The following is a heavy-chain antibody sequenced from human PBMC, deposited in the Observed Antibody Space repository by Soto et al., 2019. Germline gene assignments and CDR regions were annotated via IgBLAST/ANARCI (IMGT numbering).Heavy chain of an antibody. D-gene: IGHD3-10*01. Sequence: ESGPTVVNPTETLTLTCSVSWFSLSNARVGVSWIRQPPGKALEWLAHIFSNDEKSYSPSLKSRLTISKDTSKSQVVLTMTNMDPEDTGTYYCARKVITLVRGDDWFDPWGQGTLVTVSS. CDR1: WFSLSNARVG. CDR2: IFSNDEK. CDR3: ARKVITLVRGDDWFDP. J-gene: IGHJ5*02. V-gene: IGHV2-26*01.